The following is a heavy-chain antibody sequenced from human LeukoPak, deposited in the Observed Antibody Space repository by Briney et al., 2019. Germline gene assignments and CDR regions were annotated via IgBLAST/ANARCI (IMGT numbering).Heavy chain of an antibody. CDR3: ARRDLGADSGSYYASYGNYMDV. CDR1: GGSISSSSYY. D-gene: IGHD1-26*01. Sequence: IPSETLSLTCTVSGGSISSSSYYWGWIRQPPGKGLEWIGSIYYSGSTYYNPSLKSRVTISVDTSKNQFSLKLSSVTAADTAVYYCARRDLGADSGSYYASYGNYMDVWGKGTTVTVSS. J-gene: IGHJ6*03. CDR2: IYYSGST. V-gene: IGHV4-39*01.